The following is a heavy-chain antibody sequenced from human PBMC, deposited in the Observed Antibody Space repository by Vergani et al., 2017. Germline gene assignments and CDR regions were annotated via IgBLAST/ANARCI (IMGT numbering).Heavy chain of an antibody. CDR2: IYHSGST. Sequence: QVQLQESGPGLVKPSETLSLTCAVSGYSISSGYYWGLIRQPPGKGLEWIGSIYHSGSTYYNPSLKSRVTISVDTSKNQFSLKLSSVTAADTAVYYCARSLGVAAIYYFDYWGQGTLVTVSS. D-gene: IGHD2-15*01. CDR3: ARSLGVAAIYYFDY. V-gene: IGHV4-38-2*01. J-gene: IGHJ4*02. CDR1: GYSISSGYY.